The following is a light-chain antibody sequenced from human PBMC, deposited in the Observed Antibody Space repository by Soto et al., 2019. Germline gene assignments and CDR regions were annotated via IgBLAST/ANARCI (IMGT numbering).Light chain of an antibody. CDR2: GAS. J-gene: IGKJ5*01. CDR3: QQYNNWLIT. V-gene: IGKV3-15*01. Sequence: EIVMTQSPAALSVSPVERATLSCRASQSVSSKLAWYQQKPGQAPRLLIYGASTRATGIPARFSGSGSGTEFTLTISSLQSEDFAVYYCQQYNNWLITFGQGTRLEIK. CDR1: QSVSSK.